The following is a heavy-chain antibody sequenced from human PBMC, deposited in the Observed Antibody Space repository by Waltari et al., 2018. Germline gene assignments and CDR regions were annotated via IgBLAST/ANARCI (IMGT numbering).Heavy chain of an antibody. J-gene: IGHJ4*02. CDR1: GFTFTSSA. CDR2: IIVGSDNT. CDR3: AADDTFLEWLRVDY. Sequence: QMQLVQSGPEVKKLGTSVKVSCKASGFTFTSSAVQWVRPARGQRLEWIGWIIVGSDNTNYAQKCHERVTITMEMSTSTAYMELSSGGSEETAVYYWAADDTFLEWLRVDYWGQGTLVTVSS. D-gene: IGHD3-3*02. V-gene: IGHV1-58*01.